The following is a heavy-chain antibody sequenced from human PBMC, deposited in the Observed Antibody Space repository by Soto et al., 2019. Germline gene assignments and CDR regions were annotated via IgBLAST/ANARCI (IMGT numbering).Heavy chain of an antibody. V-gene: IGHV1-18*01. CDR1: GYTFTSYG. D-gene: IGHD2-15*01. J-gene: IGHJ6*03. CDR3: AGPPRKPKFCSGGSCSPAPAGDYYYYMDV. Sequence: GASVKVSCKASGYTFTSYGISWVRQAPGQGLEWMGWISAYNGNTNYAQKLQGRVTMTTDTSTSTAYMELRSLRSDDTAVYYCAGPPRKPKFCSGGSCSPAPAGDYYYYMDVGGKGTTVPVSS. CDR2: ISAYNGNT.